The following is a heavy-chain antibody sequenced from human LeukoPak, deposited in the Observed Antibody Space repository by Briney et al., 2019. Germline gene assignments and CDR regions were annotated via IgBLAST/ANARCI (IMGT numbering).Heavy chain of an antibody. CDR2: ISSSGSTI. CDR1: GFIFSSYE. Sequence: GGSLRLSCAASGFIFSSYEMNWVRQAPGKGLEWVSYISSSGSTIYCADSVKGRFTISRDNAKNSLYLQMNSLRAEDTAVYYCARDFASSGRTEAFDIWGQGTMVTVSS. D-gene: IGHD3-22*01. CDR3: ARDFASSGRTEAFDI. J-gene: IGHJ3*02. V-gene: IGHV3-48*03.